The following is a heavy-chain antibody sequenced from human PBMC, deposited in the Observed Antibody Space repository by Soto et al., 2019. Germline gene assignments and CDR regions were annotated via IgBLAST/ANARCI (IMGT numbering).Heavy chain of an antibody. CDR2: RYYSGTA. D-gene: IGHD2-15*01. V-gene: IGHV4-59*01. J-gene: IGHJ5*02. CDR1: GGSISSDY. CDR3: ARLSVADWFDP. Sequence: SETLSLTCTVSGGSISSDYWTWVRQPPGKGLEWIGYRYYSGTAKYNSSLKSRVTISVDTSKNQFYLKLSSVTVADTAVYYCARLSVADWFDPWGQGIQVTVCS.